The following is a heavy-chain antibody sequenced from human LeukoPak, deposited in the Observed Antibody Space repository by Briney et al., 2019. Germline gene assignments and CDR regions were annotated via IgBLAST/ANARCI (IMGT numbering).Heavy chain of an antibody. J-gene: IGHJ4*02. CDR2: ISSSGGST. CDR3: AKGRTPRVVVVAATLDGFDY. CDR1: GFTFSSYA. Sequence: GGSLRLSCAASGFTFSSYAMSWVRQAPGKGLEWVSAISSSGGSTYYADSVKGRFTISRDNSKNTLYLQMNSLRAEDTAVYYCAKGRTPRVVVVAATLDGFDYWGQGTLVTVSS. V-gene: IGHV3-23*01. D-gene: IGHD2-15*01.